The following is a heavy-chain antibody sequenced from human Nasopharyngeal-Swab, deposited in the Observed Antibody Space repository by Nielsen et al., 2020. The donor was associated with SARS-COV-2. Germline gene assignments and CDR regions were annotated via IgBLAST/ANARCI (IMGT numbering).Heavy chain of an antibody. Sequence: GGSLRLSCAASGFTFSSYAMSWVRQAPGKGLEWVSYISSSSSYTNYADSVKGRFTISRDNAKNSLYLQMNSLRAEDTAVYYCARVSPPLLTGPYYYYGKDVWGQGTTVTVSS. CDR2: ISSSSSYT. CDR1: GFTFSSYA. J-gene: IGHJ6*02. D-gene: IGHD3-9*01. V-gene: IGHV3-21*05. CDR3: ARVSPPLLTGPYYYYGKDV.